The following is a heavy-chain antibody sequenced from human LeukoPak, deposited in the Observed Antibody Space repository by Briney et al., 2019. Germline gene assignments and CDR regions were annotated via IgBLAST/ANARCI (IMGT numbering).Heavy chain of an antibody. J-gene: IGHJ4*02. Sequence: GASVKVSCKPSGYTFTGYYLQWVRQASGQALEWMGWINPNIGATMYAQKFQGRVTMTRDTSISTAYMELNSLRSDDTAVYYCARDRVGSGWPRPFYFENWGQGTLVTVSS. V-gene: IGHV1-2*02. D-gene: IGHD6-19*01. CDR2: INPNIGAT. CDR3: ARDRVGSGWPRPFYFEN. CDR1: GYTFTGYY.